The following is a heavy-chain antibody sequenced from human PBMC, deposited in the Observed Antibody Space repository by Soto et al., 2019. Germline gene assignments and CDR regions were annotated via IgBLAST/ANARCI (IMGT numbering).Heavy chain of an antibody. CDR2: FDPENSET. Sequence: VASVKVSCKVSGYTLTELSMHWVRQAPGKGLEWMGGFDPENSETIYAQKFQGRVTMTEDTSTDTLYLQVSSLRGEDTAVYYCARAAYASSWNWFDPWGQGTQVTVSS. D-gene: IGHD6-13*01. V-gene: IGHV1-24*01. J-gene: IGHJ5*02. CDR1: GYTLTELS. CDR3: ARAAYASSWNWFDP.